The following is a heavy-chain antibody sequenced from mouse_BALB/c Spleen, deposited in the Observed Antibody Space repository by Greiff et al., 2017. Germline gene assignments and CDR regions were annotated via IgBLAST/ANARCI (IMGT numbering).Heavy chain of an antibody. CDR3: ARGNYYGSSLYYYAMDY. D-gene: IGHD1-1*01. CDR2: ISSGSSTI. Sequence: EVQLVESGGGLVQPGGSRKLSCAASGFTFSSFGMHWVRQAPEKGLEWVAYISSGSSTIYYADTVKGRFTISRDNPKNTLFLQMTSLRSEDTAMYYCARGNYYGSSLYYYAMDYWGQGTSVTVSS. V-gene: IGHV5-17*02. J-gene: IGHJ4*01. CDR1: GFTFSSFG.